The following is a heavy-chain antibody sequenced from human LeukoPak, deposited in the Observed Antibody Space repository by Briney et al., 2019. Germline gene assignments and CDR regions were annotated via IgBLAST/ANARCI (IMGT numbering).Heavy chain of an antibody. V-gene: IGHV3-48*03. CDR1: RFTLSSYE. J-gene: IGHJ3*02. CDR2: ISSSDGII. CDR3: ARGPCTSCYVGEPFDI. D-gene: IGHD2-2*01. Sequence: GGSLRLSCAASRFTLSSYEMNWVRQAPGKGLEWVSYISSSDGIIYYADSVKGRFTISRDNAKNSLYLQMNSLRAEDTAVYYCARGPCTSCYVGEPFDIWGQGTMVTVSS.